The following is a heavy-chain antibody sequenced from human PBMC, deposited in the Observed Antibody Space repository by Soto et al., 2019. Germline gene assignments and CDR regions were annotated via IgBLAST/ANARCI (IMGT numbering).Heavy chain of an antibody. CDR3: ARDKHDSSGYYWSSFDY. Sequence: SVKVSCKASGGTFSSYAISWVRQAPGQGLEWMGGIIPIFGTANYAQKFQGRVTITADESTSTAYMELSSLRSEDTAVYYCARDKHDSSGYYWSSFDYWGQGTLITVSS. CDR1: GGTFSSYA. J-gene: IGHJ4*02. CDR2: IIPIFGTA. D-gene: IGHD3-22*01. V-gene: IGHV1-69*13.